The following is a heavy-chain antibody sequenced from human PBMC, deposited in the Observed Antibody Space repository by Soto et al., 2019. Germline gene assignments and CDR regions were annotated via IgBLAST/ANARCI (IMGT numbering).Heavy chain of an antibody. Sequence: QVQLVQSGAEVKKPGSSVKVSCKASGDTDTNYVISWVRQAPGQGLEWMGGIFPKFGTTYSAQKLQDRLTITADESTSTVYMQLSSLRLADTAVYYCEAEMTFGKLSVVWGQGTTVTVSS. CDR2: IFPKFGTT. J-gene: IGHJ6*02. CDR3: EAEMTFGKLSVV. CDR1: GDTDTNYV. D-gene: IGHD3-16*02. V-gene: IGHV1-69*01.